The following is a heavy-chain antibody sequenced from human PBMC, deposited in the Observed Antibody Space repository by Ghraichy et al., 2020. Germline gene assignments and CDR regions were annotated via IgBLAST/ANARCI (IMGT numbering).Heavy chain of an antibody. D-gene: IGHD3-3*01. CDR1: GGSIRSGDHY. CDR3: AREHVIWSGSHRAMDV. V-gene: IGHV4-30-4*01. Sequence: SQTLSLTCTVSGGSIRSGDHYWSWIRQPPGKGLAWIGYIYYSGNTYYSPSLKSRVAMSVDTSKNQFSLKVSSVTAADTAVYYCAREHVIWSGSHRAMDVWGQGATVTVAS. CDR2: IYYSGNT. J-gene: IGHJ6*02.